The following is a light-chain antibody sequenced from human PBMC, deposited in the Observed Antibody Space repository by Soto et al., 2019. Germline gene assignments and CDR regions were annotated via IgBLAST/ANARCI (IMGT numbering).Light chain of an antibody. Sequence: EIVLTHSPAAGSLSPVGRCTRCCRASQSVGSSLAWYQQRPGQAPRLLIYDAFIRATGIPARFSGSESGTDFTLTISSLEPEDFAVYYCQQRSNWPLTFGQGTRLEIK. V-gene: IGKV3-11*01. CDR3: QQRSNWPLT. CDR2: DAF. CDR1: QSVGSS. J-gene: IGKJ5*01.